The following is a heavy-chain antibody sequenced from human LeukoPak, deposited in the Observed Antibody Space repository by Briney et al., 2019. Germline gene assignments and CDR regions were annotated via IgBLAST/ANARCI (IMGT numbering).Heavy chain of an antibody. CDR1: GFTFSCYA. D-gene: IGHD3-22*01. J-gene: IGHJ4*02. V-gene: IGHV3-30-3*01. CDR3: ARWIDSSGYYDY. Sequence: PGGSLRLSCAASGFTFSCYAMHWVRQAPGKGLEWVAVISYDGSNKYYADSVKGRFTISRDNSKNTLYLQMNSLRAEDTAVYYCARWIDSSGYYDYWGQGTLVTVSS. CDR2: ISYDGSNK.